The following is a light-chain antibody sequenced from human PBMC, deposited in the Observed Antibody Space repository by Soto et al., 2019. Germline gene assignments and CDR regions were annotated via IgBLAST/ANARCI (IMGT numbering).Light chain of an antibody. CDR3: QQYNSFSKT. CDR2: AAS. Sequence: IQMTQSPSRLSASVGDRVTITCQASQSIAYWLAWYQQKPGKAPNLLIYAASTLETGVPSRFSGSGYGTEFTLTIASLQPDDSATYYCQQYNSFSKTFGRGTKVDIK. J-gene: IGKJ1*01. CDR1: QSIAYW. V-gene: IGKV1-5*01.